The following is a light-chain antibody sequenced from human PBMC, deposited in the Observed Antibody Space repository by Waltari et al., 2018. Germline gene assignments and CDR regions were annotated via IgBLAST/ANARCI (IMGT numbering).Light chain of an antibody. CDR2: GST. CDR1: GPNIGAGYD. Sequence: QSVLTQPPSVSGAPGQRVTISCTGSGPNIGAGYDVPWYQQLPRAAPKLLIYGSTSRPLGVPDRFFGSTSGTSASLAITGLQAEDEADYYCQAYDTSLMTVVFGGGTKLTVL. V-gene: IGLV1-40*01. CDR3: QAYDTSLMTVV. J-gene: IGLJ3*02.